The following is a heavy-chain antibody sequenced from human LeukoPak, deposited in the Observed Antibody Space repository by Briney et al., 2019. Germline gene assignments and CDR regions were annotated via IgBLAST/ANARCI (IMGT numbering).Heavy chain of an antibody. J-gene: IGHJ4*02. D-gene: IGHD1/OR15-1a*01. CDR2: INPNSGGT. Sequence: GASVKVSCKASGYTFTGYYMHWVRQAPGQGLEWMGWINPNSGGTNYAQKFQGRVTMTRDTSISTAYMELSRLRSDDTAVYYCARLLGTWNTFDYWSQGTLVTVSS. CDR3: ARLLGTWNTFDY. V-gene: IGHV1-2*02. CDR1: GYTFTGYY.